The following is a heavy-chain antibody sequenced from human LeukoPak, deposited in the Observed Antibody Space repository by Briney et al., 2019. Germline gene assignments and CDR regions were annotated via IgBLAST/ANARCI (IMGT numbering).Heavy chain of an antibody. V-gene: IGHV3-23*01. Sequence: GGSLRLSCAASGFTFSTYAMNWVRQAPGKGLEWLSTIGISGSSTYYADSVRGWFTISRDNSKNTLYLQVSSLTAEDTAVNYCAKDFSTVDYYYYSMDVWGQGTTVTVSS. CDR1: GFTFSTYA. J-gene: IGHJ6*02. CDR3: AKDFSTVDYYYYSMDV. D-gene: IGHD2/OR15-2a*01. CDR2: IGISGSST.